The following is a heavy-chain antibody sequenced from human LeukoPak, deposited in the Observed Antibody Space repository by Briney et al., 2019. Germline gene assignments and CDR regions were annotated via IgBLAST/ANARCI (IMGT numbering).Heavy chain of an antibody. CDR1: GYTFTGYY. CDR2: INPNSGGT. D-gene: IGHD6-19*01. J-gene: IGHJ3*02. Sequence: ASVKVSCKASGYTFTGYYMHWVRQAPGQGLEWMGWINPNSGGTNYAQKFQGRVTMTRDTSISTAYMELSRLRSGDTAVYYCAMPGIAVAVLSAFDIWGQGTMVTVSS. CDR3: AMPGIAVAVLSAFDI. V-gene: IGHV1-2*02.